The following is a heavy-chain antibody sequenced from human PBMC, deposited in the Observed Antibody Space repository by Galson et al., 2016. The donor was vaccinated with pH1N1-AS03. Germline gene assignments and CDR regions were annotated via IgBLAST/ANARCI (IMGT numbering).Heavy chain of an antibody. CDR1: GDSMTSGNSY. CDR3: AKGAVAVDGLRPLPDHFES. CDR2: IFSNGQS. V-gene: IGHV4-31*01. J-gene: IGHJ4*01. D-gene: IGHD6-19*01. Sequence: TLSLTCTVSGDSMTSGNSYWSWIRQHPGRGLEWMGYIFSNGQSEFNPALKTSASMSVDLSKSQFFLRLASVTAADTALYFCAKGAVAVDGLRPLPDHFESWGHGISVTVS.